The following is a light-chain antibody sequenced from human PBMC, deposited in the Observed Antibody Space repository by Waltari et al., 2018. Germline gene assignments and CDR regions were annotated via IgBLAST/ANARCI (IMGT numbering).Light chain of an antibody. Sequence: QSALTQPASVSGSPGQSLTLSCTGTSNDVGGYTYVSWSQRHPGKAPPLLIYEVKNRPSGVSNRFSGSKSANTASLTISGLQAEDEADYYCSSYTTSSTLVFGGGTKLTVL. CDR3: SSYTTSSTLV. CDR1: SNDVGGYTY. V-gene: IGLV2-14*01. CDR2: EVK. J-gene: IGLJ3*02.